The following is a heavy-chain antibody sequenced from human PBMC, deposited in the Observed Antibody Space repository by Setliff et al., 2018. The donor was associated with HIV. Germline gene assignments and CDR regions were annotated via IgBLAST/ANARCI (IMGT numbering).Heavy chain of an antibody. V-gene: IGHV3-21*01. D-gene: IGHD3-3*02. Sequence: KPGGSLRLSCAASGFMFRSYEMTWVRQAPGKGLEWVSSISSSSSYIYYADSVKGRFTISRDNAKNSLYLQMNSLRAEDTAVYYCARGRALGVWGQGTMVTVS. J-gene: IGHJ3*01. CDR2: ISSSSSYI. CDR3: ARGRALGV. CDR1: GFMFRSYE.